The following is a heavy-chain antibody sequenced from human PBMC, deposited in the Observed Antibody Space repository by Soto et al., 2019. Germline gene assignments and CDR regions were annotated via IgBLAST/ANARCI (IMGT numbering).Heavy chain of an antibody. J-gene: IGHJ4*02. CDR3: AKSPRFDFWSGYHFDY. CDR2: ISGSGGST. D-gene: IGHD3-3*01. CDR1: GFTFSSYA. V-gene: IGHV3-23*01. Sequence: PGGSLRLSCAASGFTFSSYAMSWVRQAPGKGLEWVSAISGSGGSTYYADSVKGRFTISRDNSKNTLYLQMNSLRAEDTAVYYCAKSPRFDFWSGYHFDYWGQGTLVTVSS.